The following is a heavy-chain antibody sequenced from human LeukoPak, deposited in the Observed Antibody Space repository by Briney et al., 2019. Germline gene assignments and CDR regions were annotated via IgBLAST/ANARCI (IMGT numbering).Heavy chain of an antibody. Sequence: GGSLRLSCAASGFTFSSYSMNWVRQAPGKGLEWVSSISSSSSYIYYADSVKGRFTISRDNAKNSLYLQMNSLRAEDTAVYYCARGPHITMVRGVPCWFDPWGQGTLVTVSS. CDR1: GFTFSSYS. D-gene: IGHD3-10*01. V-gene: IGHV3-21*03. CDR3: ARGPHITMVRGVPCWFDP. CDR2: ISSSSSYI. J-gene: IGHJ5*02.